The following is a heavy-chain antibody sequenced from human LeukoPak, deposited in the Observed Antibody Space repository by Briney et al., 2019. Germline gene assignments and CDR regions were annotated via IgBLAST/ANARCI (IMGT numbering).Heavy chain of an antibody. J-gene: IGHJ6*02. CDR2: IHSVGST. D-gene: IGHD3-3*01. CDR3: ASSRIFGNAMDV. CDR1: GLSVSSHY. V-gene: IGHV3-53*01. Sequence: GGSLRLSCAASGLSVSSHYMSWVRQAPGKGLEWVSVIHSVGSTDYADSVKGRFTISRDNPKNRVDLQVNSLRAEDTAVYYCASSRIFGNAMDVWGQGTTVTVSS.